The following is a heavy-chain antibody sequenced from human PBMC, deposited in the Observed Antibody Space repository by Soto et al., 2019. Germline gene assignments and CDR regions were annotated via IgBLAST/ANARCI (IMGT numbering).Heavy chain of an antibody. CDR1: GGSISSSNW. Sequence: PSETLSLTCAVSGGSISSSNWWSWVRQPPGKGLEWIGEIYHSGSTNYNPSLKSRVTISVDKSKNQFSLKLSSVTAADTAVYYCARDSLCSGGSCYVYYYYGMDVRGQGTTVTVSS. J-gene: IGHJ6*02. CDR2: IYHSGST. D-gene: IGHD2-15*01. V-gene: IGHV4-4*02. CDR3: ARDSLCSGGSCYVYYYYGMDV.